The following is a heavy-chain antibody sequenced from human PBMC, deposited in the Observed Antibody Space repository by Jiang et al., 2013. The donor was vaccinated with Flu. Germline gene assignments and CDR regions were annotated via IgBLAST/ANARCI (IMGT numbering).Heavy chain of an antibody. V-gene: IGHV2-5*05. J-gene: IGHJ4*02. D-gene: IGHD5-24*01. CDR1: GFSLSTAGVG. Sequence: KPTQTLTLTCSFSGFSLSTAGVGVAWIRQPPGKALEWLALLYRGDDKRYAPSLKSRLTIAKDTSWDQVVLTVTNVEPAGTATYFCAHSDGYFDFWGQGIAVTVSS. CDR2: LYRGDDK. CDR3: AHSDGYFDF.